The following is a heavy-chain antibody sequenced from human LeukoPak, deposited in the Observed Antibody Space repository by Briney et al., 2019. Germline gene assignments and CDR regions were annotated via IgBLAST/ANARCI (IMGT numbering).Heavy chain of an antibody. CDR2: ISGSGGST. J-gene: IGHJ4*02. D-gene: IGHD6-19*01. Sequence: TGGSLRLSCPASGFTFSSYAMSWVRQAPGKGLEWVSAISGSGGSTYYADSVKGRFTISRDNSKNTLYLQMNSLRAEDTAVYYCAKDLQWLVARFDYWGQGTLVTVSS. CDR3: AKDLQWLVARFDY. CDR1: GFTFSSYA. V-gene: IGHV3-23*01.